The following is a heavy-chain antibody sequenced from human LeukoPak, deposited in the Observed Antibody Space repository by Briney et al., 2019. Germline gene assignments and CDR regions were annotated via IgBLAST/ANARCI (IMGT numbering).Heavy chain of an antibody. CDR1: GFIFSGYW. Sequence: GGSLRLSCAASGFIFSGYWMGWGRQAPGKGLEWVANVNKDGRETYYVDSVKGRFTISRDNAKNSLYLQMHSLRVEDTAVYFCAREVDDLTGTNWFDPWGQGTLVTVSS. D-gene: IGHD1-20*01. CDR2: VNKDGRET. CDR3: AREVDDLTGTNWFDP. V-gene: IGHV3-7*01. J-gene: IGHJ5*02.